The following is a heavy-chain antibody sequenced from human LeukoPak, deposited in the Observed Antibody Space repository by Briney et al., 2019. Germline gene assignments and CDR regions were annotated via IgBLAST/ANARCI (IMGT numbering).Heavy chain of an antibody. CDR3: ALGRGATTSFDY. Sequence: GGSLRLSCAASGFTFDDYAMHWVRQAPGKGLEWVSLISGDGGSTYYADSVKGRFTISRDNSKNSLYLQMNSLRTEDTALYYCALGRGATTSFDYWGQGTLVTVSS. CDR1: GFTFDDYA. J-gene: IGHJ4*02. CDR2: ISGDGGST. D-gene: IGHD1-26*01. V-gene: IGHV3-43*02.